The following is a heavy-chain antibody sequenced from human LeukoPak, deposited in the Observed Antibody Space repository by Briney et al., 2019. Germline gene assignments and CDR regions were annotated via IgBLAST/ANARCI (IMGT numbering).Heavy chain of an antibody. CDR3: ARHRRSVSPNLIDY. V-gene: IGHV4-34*01. CDR2: INHSGST. Sequence: SETLSLTCAVYGGSFSGYYWSWIRQPPGKGLEWIGEINHSGSTNYNPPLKSRVTISVDTSKNQFSLNLTSVTAADTAVYYCARHRRSVSPNLIDYWGQGTLVTVSS. J-gene: IGHJ4*02. CDR1: GGSFSGYY. D-gene: IGHD1-14*01.